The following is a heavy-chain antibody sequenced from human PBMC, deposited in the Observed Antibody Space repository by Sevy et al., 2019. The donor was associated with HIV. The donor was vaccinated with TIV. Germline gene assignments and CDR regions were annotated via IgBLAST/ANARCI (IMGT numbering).Heavy chain of an antibody. CDR2: IDSSGGKT. Sequence: GGCLRLCCATSGIKFTSYTMTWVRQAPGKGPECVSSIDSSGGKTYYADSVKGRFTISIDNSKNTLYLQMQDLTVEDTAVYYCVKTWFDPWGQGTLVTVSS. CDR1: GIKFTSYT. CDR3: VKTWFDP. V-gene: IGHV3-23*01. J-gene: IGHJ5*02.